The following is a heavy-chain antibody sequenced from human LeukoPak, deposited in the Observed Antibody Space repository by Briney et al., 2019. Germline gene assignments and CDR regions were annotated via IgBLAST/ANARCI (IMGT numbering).Heavy chain of an antibody. CDR2: IKEDGSEK. J-gene: IGHJ5*02. Sequence: GGSLRLSCAASGFTFNIYWMSWVRQAPGKGLEWVANIKEDGSEKYYVDSVKGRFTISRDNAKNSLYLQMNSLRAEDTAVYYCARASSWYTPSRFDPWGQGTLATVSS. V-gene: IGHV3-7*01. CDR1: GFTFNIYW. D-gene: IGHD6-13*01. CDR3: ARASSWYTPSRFDP.